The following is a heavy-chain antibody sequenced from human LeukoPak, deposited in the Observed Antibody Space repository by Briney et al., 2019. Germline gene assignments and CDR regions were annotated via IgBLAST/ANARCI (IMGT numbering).Heavy chain of an antibody. Sequence: GGSLRLSCAASGFICSDYYMSWIRQAPGKGLEWVSYISSSGSTIFYADSVKGRFTISRDNAKNSLYLQMNSLRAEDTAVYYCARETDSTLFDYWGQGTLVTVSS. J-gene: IGHJ4*02. V-gene: IGHV3-11*04. CDR1: GFICSDYY. CDR3: ARETDSTLFDY. CDR2: ISSSGSTI. D-gene: IGHD5-18*01.